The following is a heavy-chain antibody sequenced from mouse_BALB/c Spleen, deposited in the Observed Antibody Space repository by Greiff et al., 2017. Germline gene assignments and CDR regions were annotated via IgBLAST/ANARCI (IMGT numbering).Heavy chain of an antibody. CDR3: ARTPYGSSYWFAY. CDR1: GFTFSSYG. Sequence: EVKLMESGGDLVKPGGSLKLSCAASGFTFSSYGMSWVRQTPDKRLEWVATISSGGSYTYYPDSVKGRFTISRDNAKNTLYLQMSSLKSEDTAMYYCARTPYGSSYWFAYWGQGTLVTVSA. CDR2: ISSGGSYT. V-gene: IGHV5-6*01. J-gene: IGHJ3*01. D-gene: IGHD1-1*01.